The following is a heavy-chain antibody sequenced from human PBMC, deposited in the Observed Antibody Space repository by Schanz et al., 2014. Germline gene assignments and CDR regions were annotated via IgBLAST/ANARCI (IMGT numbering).Heavy chain of an antibody. CDR1: GFTFSSHW. CDR2: INSVGSNT. D-gene: IGHD1-1*01. CDR3: AKKVPAYNPFDS. Sequence: EVQLVQSGGGLVQPGGSLRLSCAASGFTFSSHWMHWVRQDPGKGLVWVARINSVGSNTDYADSVTGRFTISRDNAKNTLYLQMDSLRAEDTAVYFCAKKVPAYNPFDSWGQGTLVTVSS. V-gene: IGHV3-74*01. J-gene: IGHJ4*02.